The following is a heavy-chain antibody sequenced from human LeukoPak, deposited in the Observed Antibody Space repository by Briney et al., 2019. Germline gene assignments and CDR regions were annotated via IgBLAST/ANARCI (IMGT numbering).Heavy chain of an antibody. J-gene: IGHJ4*02. CDR2: IIPIFGIA. D-gene: IGHD1-14*01. V-gene: IGHV1-69*04. CDR3: AREGVPEYYFDY. Sequence: SVKVSCKASGGTFSSDAISWVRQAPGQGLEWMGRIIPIFGIANYAQKFQGRVTITADKSTSTAYMELSSLRSEDTAVYYCAREGVPEYYFDYWGQGTLVTVSS. CDR1: GGTFSSDA.